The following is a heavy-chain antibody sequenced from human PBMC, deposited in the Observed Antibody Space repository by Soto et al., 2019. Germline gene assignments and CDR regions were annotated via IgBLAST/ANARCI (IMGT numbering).Heavy chain of an antibody. J-gene: IGHJ6*02. D-gene: IGHD6-19*01. Sequence: ASVKVPCKASGYTFTSDAISWVRQAPGQGLEWMGWISAYNGNTNYAQKLQGRVTMTTDTSTSTAYMELRSLRSDDTAVYYCARAVAAPGAYYYYGMDVWGQGTTVTVSS. V-gene: IGHV1-18*01. CDR1: GYTFTSDA. CDR2: ISAYNGNT. CDR3: ARAVAAPGAYYYYGMDV.